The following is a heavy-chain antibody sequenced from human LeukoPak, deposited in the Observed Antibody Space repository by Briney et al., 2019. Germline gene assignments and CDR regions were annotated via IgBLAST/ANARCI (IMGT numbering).Heavy chain of an antibody. Sequence: ASVKVSCKASGGTFSSYAISWVRQAPGQGLEWMGRIIPILGIANYAQKFQGRVTITADKSTSTAYMELSSLRSEDTAVYYCASQYCTNGVCSYLRGGWGQGTLVTVSS. V-gene: IGHV1-69*04. CDR3: ASQYCTNGVCSYLRGG. CDR1: GGTFSSYA. D-gene: IGHD2-8*01. CDR2: IIPILGIA. J-gene: IGHJ4*02.